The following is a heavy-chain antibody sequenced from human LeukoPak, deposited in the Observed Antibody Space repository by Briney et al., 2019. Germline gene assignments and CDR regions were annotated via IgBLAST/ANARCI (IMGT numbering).Heavy chain of an antibody. CDR2: LKQDGSEE. CDR1: GFTFSSYW. Sequence: GGSLRLSCAASGFTFSSYWMSWVRQAPGKGLEWVANLKQDGSEEYYVDSVKGRFTISRDNAKNSLYLQMNSLRAEDTAVFYCARDQYDTWSRRGNFDSWGQGTLVIVSS. J-gene: IGHJ4*02. CDR3: ARDQYDTWSRRGNFDS. V-gene: IGHV3-7*03. D-gene: IGHD3/OR15-3a*01.